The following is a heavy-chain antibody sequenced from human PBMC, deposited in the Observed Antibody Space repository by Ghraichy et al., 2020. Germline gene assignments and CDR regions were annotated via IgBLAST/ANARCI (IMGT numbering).Heavy chain of an antibody. J-gene: IGHJ2*01. CDR3: ARGPFCGGDCYYPFWWYFDL. CDR2: INHSGST. V-gene: IGHV4-34*01. D-gene: IGHD2-21*02. Sequence: SETLSLTCAVYGGSFSGYYWSWIRQPPGKGLEWIGEINHSGSTNYNPSLKSRVTISVDTSKNQFSLKLSSVTAADTAVYYCARGPFCGGDCYYPFWWYFDLWGRGTLVTVSS. CDR1: GGSFSGYY.